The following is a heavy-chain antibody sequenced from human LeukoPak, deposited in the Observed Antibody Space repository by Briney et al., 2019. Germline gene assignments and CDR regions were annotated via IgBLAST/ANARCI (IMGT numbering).Heavy chain of an antibody. J-gene: IGHJ5*02. Sequence: SETLSLTCAVSGCSISSGYYWGWIRQPPGKGLEWIGSIYHSGSTYYNPSLKSRVTISVDTSKNQFSLKLSSVTAADTAVYYCATGYSSGWSARFDPWGQGTLVTVSS. CDR2: IYHSGST. V-gene: IGHV4-38-2*01. CDR3: ATGYSSGWSARFDP. CDR1: GCSISSGYY. D-gene: IGHD6-19*01.